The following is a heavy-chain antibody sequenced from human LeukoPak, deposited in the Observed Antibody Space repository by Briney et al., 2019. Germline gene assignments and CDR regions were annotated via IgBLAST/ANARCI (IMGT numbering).Heavy chain of an antibody. CDR3: ARGPPDGSGSYYPGDY. V-gene: IGHV3-74*01. CDR2: IGSDGSST. D-gene: IGHD3-10*01. J-gene: IGHJ4*02. Sequence: QPGGSLRLSCAASGFTFSSHWMHWVRQAPGKGLVWVSRIGSDGSSTSFTDSVKGRFTISRDNAENTLYLHMNSLRDEDTAVYFCARGPPDGSGSYYPGDYWGQGTLVTVSS. CDR1: GFTFSSHW.